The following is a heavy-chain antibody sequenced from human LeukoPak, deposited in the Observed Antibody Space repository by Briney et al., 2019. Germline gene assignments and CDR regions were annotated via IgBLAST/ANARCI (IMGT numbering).Heavy chain of an antibody. CDR3: ARDLSSRWVDIVATTYYYYYGMDV. CDR2: IYSGGST. Sequence: GGSLRLSCAASGFTVSSNYMSWVRQAPGKGLEWVSVIYSGGSTYYADSVKGRFTISRDNSKNTLYLQMNSLRAEDTAVYYCARDLSSRWVDIVATTYYYYYGMDVWGQGTTVTVSS. J-gene: IGHJ6*02. CDR1: GFTVSSNY. V-gene: IGHV3-66*01. D-gene: IGHD5-12*01.